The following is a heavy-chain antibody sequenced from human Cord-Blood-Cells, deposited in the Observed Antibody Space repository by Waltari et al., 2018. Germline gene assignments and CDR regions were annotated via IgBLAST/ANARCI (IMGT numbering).Heavy chain of an antibody. CDR3: ARRGEELLDAFDI. J-gene: IGHJ3*02. V-gene: IGHV1-69*09. CDR1: GGTFSSYA. D-gene: IGHD1-26*01. Sequence: QVQLVQSGAEVKKPGSSVKVSCKASGGTFSSYAISWVRQAPGQGLEWMGRIIPILGIANYAQKVQGRVTITADKSTSTAYMELSSLRSEDTAVYYCARRGEELLDAFDIWGQGTMVTVSS. CDR2: IIPILGIA.